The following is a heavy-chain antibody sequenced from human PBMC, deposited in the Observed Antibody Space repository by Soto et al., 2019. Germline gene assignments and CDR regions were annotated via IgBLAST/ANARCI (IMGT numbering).Heavy chain of an antibody. CDR3: ARAGRTSGTTSLFDS. D-gene: IGHD1-7*01. CDR2: INHSGST. J-gene: IGHJ4*02. CDR1: GGSFSGYY. V-gene: IGHV4-34*01. Sequence: QVQLQQWGAGLLKPSETLSLTCAVYGGSFSGYYWCWIRQPPAQGLEWIGEINHSGSTNYNPSLKSRVTISVDTARNQFSLKLSSVTAADTAVYYCARAGRTSGTTSLFDSWGQGTLVTVSS.